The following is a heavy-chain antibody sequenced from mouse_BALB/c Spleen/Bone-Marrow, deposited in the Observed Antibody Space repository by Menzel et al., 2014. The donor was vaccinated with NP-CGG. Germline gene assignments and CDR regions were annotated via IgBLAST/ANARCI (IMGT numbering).Heavy chain of an antibody. Sequence: EVMLVESGGGLVQPGGSPKLSCTASGFAFSRYWMSWVRQAPGKGLQWIGEINPESSTINYTPSLTDKFIISRDNAKNTLYMQMSKERSEDTALDYCTRLTYNGLSDYWGQGTTLTVSS. CDR1: GFAFSRYW. CDR3: TRLTYNGLSDY. J-gene: IGHJ2*01. V-gene: IGHV4-1*02. CDR2: INPESSTI. D-gene: IGHD1-3*01.